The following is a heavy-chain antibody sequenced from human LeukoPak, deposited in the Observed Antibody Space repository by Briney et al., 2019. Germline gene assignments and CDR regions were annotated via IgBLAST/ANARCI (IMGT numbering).Heavy chain of an antibody. CDR2: IIPIFGTA. Sequence: ASVKVSCKASGGTFSSYAISWVRQAPGQGLEWMGGIIPIFGTANYAQKFQGRVTITTDESTSTAYMELSSLRSEDTAVYYCARDYYDSSGYLTNGNWGQGTLVTVSS. CDR1: GGTFSSYA. J-gene: IGHJ4*02. D-gene: IGHD3-22*01. V-gene: IGHV1-69*05. CDR3: ARDYYDSSGYLTNGN.